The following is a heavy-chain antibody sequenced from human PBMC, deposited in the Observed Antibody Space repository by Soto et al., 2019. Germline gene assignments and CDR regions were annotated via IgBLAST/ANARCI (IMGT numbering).Heavy chain of an antibody. CDR1: GCSISSGVYY. D-gene: IGHD3-22*01. J-gene: IGHJ4*01. V-gene: IGHV4-31*03. Sequence: TLSLSCTVYGCSISSGVYYWSWIRQHPGKGLEWIGYIYYSGSTYYNPSLKSRVTISVDTSKNQFSLKLSSVTAADTAVYYCARGRDSSGYPHYYWGHGTLGTVS. CDR3: ARGRDSSGYPHYY. CDR2: IYYSGST.